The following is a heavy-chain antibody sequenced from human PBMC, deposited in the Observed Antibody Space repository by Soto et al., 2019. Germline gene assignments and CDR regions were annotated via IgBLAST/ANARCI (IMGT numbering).Heavy chain of an antibody. V-gene: IGHV4-34*01. CDR3: ARVRTSRPKYGLDV. D-gene: IGHD3-16*01. Sequence: QVQLQQWGAGLVKPSETLSLTCTIYGESYSDYYWSWIRQPPGRGLEWIGEINHFGSTNYSPSLKSRLTISVETSKYQFSLKLSSVTAADTAVYYCARVRTSRPKYGLDVWGQGTTFTVSS. CDR1: GESYSDYY. J-gene: IGHJ6*02. CDR2: INHFGST.